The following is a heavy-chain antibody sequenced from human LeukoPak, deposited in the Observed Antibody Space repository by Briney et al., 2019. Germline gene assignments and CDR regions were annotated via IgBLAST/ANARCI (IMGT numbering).Heavy chain of an antibody. V-gene: IGHV3-66*02. D-gene: IGHD1-26*01. CDR1: GFTVSTTY. J-gene: IGHJ4*02. CDR3: ASNGENSGTFLQFDC. Sequence: GGSLRLSCAASGFTVSTTYLSWVRQAPGKGLEWVSVVYSGGNTYYTDSVKGRFTIPRDNSKNTLYLQMNSLRAEDTAVYYCASNGENSGTFLQFDCWGQGTLVPVSS. CDR2: VYSGGNT.